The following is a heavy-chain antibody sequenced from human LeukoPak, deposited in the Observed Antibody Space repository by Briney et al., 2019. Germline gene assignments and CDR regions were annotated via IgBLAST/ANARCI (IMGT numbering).Heavy chain of an antibody. CDR1: GFTFRSYA. J-gene: IGHJ6*02. CDR3: VKDRVRSRSSNYPTNYYYYGMDV. D-gene: IGHD6-13*01. V-gene: IGHV3-23*01. Sequence: HPGGSLRLSCAVSGFTFRSYAMSWVRQAPGKGLEWVSGISDGGGSTYYADSVKGRFTISRDNSKNTLYLQMNSLRAEDTAVYYCVKDRVRSRSSNYPTNYYYYGMDVWGQGTTVTVSS. CDR2: ISDGGGST.